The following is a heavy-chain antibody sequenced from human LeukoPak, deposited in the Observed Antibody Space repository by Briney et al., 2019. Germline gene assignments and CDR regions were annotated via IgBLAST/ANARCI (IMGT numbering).Heavy chain of an antibody. V-gene: IGHV4-59*08. Sequence: SETLSLTCTISGGSISGYYWSWIRQPPGKALEWIGYISYSGSTNYNPSLKSRVTISVDTSKNQFSLKLSSVTAADTAVYYCAHGDYSNDAFDIWGQGTMVTVSS. CDR2: ISYSGST. J-gene: IGHJ3*02. CDR1: GGSISGYY. D-gene: IGHD4-17*01. CDR3: AHGDYSNDAFDI.